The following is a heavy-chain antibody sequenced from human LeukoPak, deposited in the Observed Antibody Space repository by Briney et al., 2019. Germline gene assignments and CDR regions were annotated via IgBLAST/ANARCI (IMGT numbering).Heavy chain of an antibody. CDR1: GGSISSSSYY. Sequence: PSETLSLTCTVSGGSISSSSYYWGWIRQPPGKGLEWIGSIYYSGSTYYNPSLKSRVTISVDTSKNQFSLKLSSVTAADTAVYYCARVPLSDHYDSSGYYYPYWGQGTLVTVSS. CDR2: IYYSGST. CDR3: ARVPLSDHYDSSGYYYPY. V-gene: IGHV4-39*07. D-gene: IGHD3-22*01. J-gene: IGHJ4*02.